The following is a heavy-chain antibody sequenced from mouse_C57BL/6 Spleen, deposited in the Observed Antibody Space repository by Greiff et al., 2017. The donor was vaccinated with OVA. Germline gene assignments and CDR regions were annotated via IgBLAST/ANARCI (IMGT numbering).Heavy chain of an antibody. CDR3: ARSAVVRDYAMDY. J-gene: IGHJ4*01. Sequence: EVKLEESGGGLVKPGGSLKLSCAASGFTFSDYGMHWVRQAPEKGLEWVAYISSGSSTIYYADTVKGRFSISRDNAKNTLFLQMTSLRSEDTAMYYCARSAVVRDYAMDYWGQGTSVTVSS. CDR1: GFTFSDYG. V-gene: IGHV5-17*01. D-gene: IGHD1-1*01. CDR2: ISSGSSTI.